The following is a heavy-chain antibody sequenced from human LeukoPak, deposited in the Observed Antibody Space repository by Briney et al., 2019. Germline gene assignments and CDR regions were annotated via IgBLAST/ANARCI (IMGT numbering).Heavy chain of an antibody. CDR3: ARVGYSSGWYEGY. CDR1: GFTVSSNY. V-gene: IGHV3-21*01. Sequence: GGSLRLSCAASGFTVSSNYMSWVRQAPGKGLEWVSSISSSSSYIYYADSVKGRFTISRDNAKNSLYLQMNSLRAEDTAVYYCARVGYSSGWYEGYWGQGTLVTVSS. CDR2: ISSSSSYI. D-gene: IGHD6-19*01. J-gene: IGHJ4*02.